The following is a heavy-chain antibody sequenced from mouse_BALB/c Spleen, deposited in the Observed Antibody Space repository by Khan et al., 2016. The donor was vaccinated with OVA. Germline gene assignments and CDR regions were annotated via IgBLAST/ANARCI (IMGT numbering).Heavy chain of an antibody. Sequence: EVELVESGGGLVQPGGSRKLSCAASGFTFSSFGIHWVRQAPKKGLEWVAYISRGSSTIYYVDTVQGRFTISRDNPKNTLFLQMTSLRSEDTAMYYCARSGGNFHWDVDVWGAGTSVTVSS. CDR3: ARSGGNFHWDVDV. CDR1: GFTFSSFG. D-gene: IGHD2-1*01. V-gene: IGHV5-17*02. J-gene: IGHJ1*01. CDR2: ISRGSSTI.